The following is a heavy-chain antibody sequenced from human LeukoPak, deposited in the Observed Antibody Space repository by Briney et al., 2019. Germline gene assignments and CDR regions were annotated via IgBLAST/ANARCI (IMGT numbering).Heavy chain of an antibody. J-gene: IGHJ6*03. CDR2: IYPGDSET. CDR3: ARLASGWEYYYYYYYMDV. V-gene: IGHV5-51*01. Sequence: GESLKISCKGSGYSFTNYWIGWVRQMPGKGLEWMGIIYPGDSETRYSPSFQGQVTISADKSISTAYLQWSSLKASDTAMYYCARLASGWEYYYYYYYMDVWGKGTTVTVSS. D-gene: IGHD6-19*01. CDR1: GYSFTNYW.